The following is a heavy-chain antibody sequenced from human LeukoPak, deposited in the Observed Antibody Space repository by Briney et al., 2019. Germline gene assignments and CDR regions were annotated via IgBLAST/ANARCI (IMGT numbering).Heavy chain of an antibody. V-gene: IGHV4-30-4*01. D-gene: IGHD3-22*01. CDR1: GGSISSGDYY. CDR3: ARSPQRYYYDSSGYYFIDY. CDR2: IYYSGST. J-gene: IGHJ4*02. Sequence: SQTLSLTCTVSGGSISSGDYYWSWTRQPPGKGLEWIGYIYYSGSTYYNPSLKSRVTISVDTSKNQFSLKLSSVTAADTAVYYCARSPQRYYYDSSGYYFIDYWGQGTRVTVSS.